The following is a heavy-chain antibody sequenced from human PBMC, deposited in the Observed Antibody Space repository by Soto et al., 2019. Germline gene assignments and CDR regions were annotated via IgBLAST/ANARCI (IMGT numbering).Heavy chain of an antibody. V-gene: IGHV1-3*01. D-gene: IGHD3-10*01. CDR2: INAGNGNT. CDR1: GYTFTSYA. Sequence: QVQLVPSGAEVKKPGASVKVSCKASGYTFTSYAMHWVRQAPGQRLEWMGWINAGNGNTKYSQKCQGRVTITRDTSASSAYMELSSLRSEDTAVYYCARDMGFGLSDYWGQGTLVTVSS. CDR3: ARDMGFGLSDY. J-gene: IGHJ4*02.